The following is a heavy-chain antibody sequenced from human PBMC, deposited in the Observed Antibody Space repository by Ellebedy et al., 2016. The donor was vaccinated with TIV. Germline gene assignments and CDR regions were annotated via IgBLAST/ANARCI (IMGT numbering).Heavy chain of an antibody. CDR1: EFTFSSYW. D-gene: IGHD1-1*01. CDR2: ISSSGNYR. CDR3: AREKSGHKWNDGFDS. Sequence: GESLKISCVASEFTFSSYWIHWVRQAPGKGLEWVSSISSSGNYRYHGDSVKGRFTISRDNAKNSLYLQMNSLRAEDTAVYYCAREKSGHKWNDGFDSWGQGTLVTVSS. V-gene: IGHV3-21*01. J-gene: IGHJ4*02.